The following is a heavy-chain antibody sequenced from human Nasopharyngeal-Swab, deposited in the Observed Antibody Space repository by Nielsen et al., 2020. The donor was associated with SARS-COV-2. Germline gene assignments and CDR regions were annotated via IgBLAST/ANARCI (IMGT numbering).Heavy chain of an antibody. Sequence: SLKISCAASGFTFDDYAMHWVRQAPGKGLEWVSGISWNSGIIDYADSVKGRFTISRDNAKNSLYLQMNSLRAEDTAVYYCARDQTTVTTFYGMDVWGQGTTVTVSS. CDR2: ISWNSGII. CDR3: ARDQTTVTTFYGMDV. CDR1: GFTFDDYA. D-gene: IGHD4-17*01. J-gene: IGHJ6*02. V-gene: IGHV3-9*01.